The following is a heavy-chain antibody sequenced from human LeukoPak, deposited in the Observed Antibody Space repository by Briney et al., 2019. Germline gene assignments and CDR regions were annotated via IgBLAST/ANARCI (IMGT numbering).Heavy chain of an antibody. Sequence: PGGSLRLSCAASGFTLSNFAMHWVRQATGKGLEWVPAIGTAGDTFYPGSVKGRFTISRENAKNSLYLQMNNLRAEDTAVYYCARQMTPHGNFDYWGQGTLVTVSS. CDR1: GFTLSNFA. CDR2: IGTAGDT. J-gene: IGHJ4*02. V-gene: IGHV3-13*01. D-gene: IGHD1-26*01. CDR3: ARQMTPHGNFDY.